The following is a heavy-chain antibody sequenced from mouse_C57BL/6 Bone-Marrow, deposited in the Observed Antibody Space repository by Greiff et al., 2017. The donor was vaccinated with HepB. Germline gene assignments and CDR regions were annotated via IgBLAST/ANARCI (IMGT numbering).Heavy chain of an antibody. CDR1: GFTFSDYG. J-gene: IGHJ4*01. V-gene: IGHV5-15*01. CDR3: ARYYDYDAVYAMDY. Sequence: EVQVVESGGGLVQPGGSLKLSCAASGFTFSDYGMAWVRQAPRKGPEWVAFISNLAYSIYYADTVTGRFTISRENAKNTLYLEMSSLRSEDTAMYYCARYYDYDAVYAMDYWGQGTSVTVSS. D-gene: IGHD2-4*01. CDR2: ISNLAYSI.